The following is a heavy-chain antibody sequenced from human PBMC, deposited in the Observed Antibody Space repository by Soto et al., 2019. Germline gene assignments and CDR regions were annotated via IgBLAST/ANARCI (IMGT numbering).Heavy chain of an antibody. V-gene: IGHV3-15*01. D-gene: IGHD5-18*01. CDR1: GFTFTNAW. J-gene: IGHJ4*02. Sequence: EVQLVESGGGLVKPGGSLRLSCAASGFTFTNAWMSWVRQAPGKGLEWVGRIKSKTDVGTTDYAAPVKGRFTISRDDSKNTLYLQMNSLKTEDTAVYYCATDRSGAMARWGQGTLVTVSS. CDR3: ATDRSGAMAR. CDR2: IKSKTDVGTT.